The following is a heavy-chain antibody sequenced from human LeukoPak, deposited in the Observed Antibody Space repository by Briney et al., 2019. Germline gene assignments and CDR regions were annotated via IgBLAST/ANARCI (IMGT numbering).Heavy chain of an antibody. CDR1: GGTFSSYA. CDR3: ARADYYDSSGPLGVDY. J-gene: IGHJ4*02. V-gene: IGHV1-69*04. D-gene: IGHD3-22*01. CDR2: IIPILGIA. Sequence: ASVKVSCKASGGTFSSYAISWVRQAPGQGLEWVGRIIPILGIANYAQKFQGRVTTTADKSTSTAYMELSSLRSEDTAVYYCARADYYDSSGPLGVDYWGQGTLVTVSS.